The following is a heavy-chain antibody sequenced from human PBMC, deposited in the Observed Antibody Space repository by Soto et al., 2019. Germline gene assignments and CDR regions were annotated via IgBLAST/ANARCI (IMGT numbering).Heavy chain of an antibody. Sequence: QVQLVESGGGLVKPGGSLRLSCAASGFTFSDYYMSWIRQAPGKGLEWVSYISSSGSTIYYADSVKGRFTISRDNAKTSLYLQMNTLSAEDTAVYYCARPDTAMVTSLDYWGQGTLVTVSS. CDR3: ARPDTAMVTSLDY. CDR1: GFTFSDYY. CDR2: ISSSGSTI. J-gene: IGHJ4*02. V-gene: IGHV3-11*01. D-gene: IGHD5-18*01.